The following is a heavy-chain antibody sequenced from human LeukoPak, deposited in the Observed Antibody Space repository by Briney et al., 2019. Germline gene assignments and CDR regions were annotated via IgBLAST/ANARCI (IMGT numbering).Heavy chain of an antibody. V-gene: IGHV4-59*01. J-gene: IGHJ5*02. Sequence: SETLSLTCTVSGGSISSYYWSWMRQPPGKGLEWIGYIYYSGSTNYNPSLKSRVTISVDTSKNQFSLKLSSVTAADTAVYYCARGPPGGQFDPWGQGTLVTVSS. D-gene: IGHD3-10*01. CDR1: GGSISSYY. CDR2: IYYSGST. CDR3: ARGPPGGQFDP.